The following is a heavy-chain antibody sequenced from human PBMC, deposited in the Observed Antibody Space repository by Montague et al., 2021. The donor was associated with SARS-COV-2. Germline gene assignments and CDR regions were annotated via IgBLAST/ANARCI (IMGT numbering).Heavy chain of an antibody. Sequence: SETLSLTCSVSSGSIISSGYYWSWIRQPPGKELEWIGNIYYSGTTYYNPSLQSRGTISVDTSKNHLSLRLSSVTAAVTAVYFCARGMIRGVTTPFDYWGQGSQVTVSS. D-gene: IGHD3-10*01. CDR3: ARGMIRGVTTPFDY. CDR1: SGSIISSGYY. V-gene: IGHV4-39*02. J-gene: IGHJ4*02. CDR2: IYYSGTT.